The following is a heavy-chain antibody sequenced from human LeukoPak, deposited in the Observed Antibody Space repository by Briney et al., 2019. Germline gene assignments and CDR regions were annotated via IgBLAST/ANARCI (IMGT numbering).Heavy chain of an antibody. CDR2: ISSSSSTI. J-gene: IGHJ3*02. D-gene: IGHD6-13*01. CDR3: ARERDSSSWYAFDI. V-gene: IGHV3-48*02. Sequence: PGGSLRLSCAASGFTFSSYSLNWVRQAPGKELEWVSHISSSSSTIYYGDSVKGRFTISRDNAKNSLYLQMNSLRDEDTAVYYCARERDSSSWYAFDIWGQGTMVTVSS. CDR1: GFTFSSYS.